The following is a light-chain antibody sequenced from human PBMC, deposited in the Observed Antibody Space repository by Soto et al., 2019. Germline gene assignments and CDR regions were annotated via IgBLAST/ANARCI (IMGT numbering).Light chain of an antibody. CDR3: QQRSNWPYT. CDR2: DTS. CDR1: QSVSSY. V-gene: IGKV3-11*01. J-gene: IGKJ2*01. Sequence: EIVLTQSPATLSLSPGERATLSCRASQSVSSYLAWFQQKPGQPPRLLIYDTSNRATGIPARISGSGSGTDFPLTISSLEPEDFAVYYCQQRSNWPYTFGQGTKLEIK.